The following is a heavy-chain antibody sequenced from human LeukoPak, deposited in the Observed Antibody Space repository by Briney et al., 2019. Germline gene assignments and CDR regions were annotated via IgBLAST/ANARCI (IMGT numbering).Heavy chain of an antibody. CDR3: AKDSRGSYYYGSGSYAYFDY. CDR1: GFTFSSYG. CDR2: ISGSGGST. J-gene: IGHJ4*02. Sequence: GGSLRLSCAASGFTFSSYGMSWVRQAPGKGLEWVSAISGSGGSTYYADSVKGRFTISRDNSKNTLYLQMNSLRAEDTAVYYCAKDSRGSYYYGSGSYAYFDYWGQGTLVTVSS. V-gene: IGHV3-23*01. D-gene: IGHD3-10*01.